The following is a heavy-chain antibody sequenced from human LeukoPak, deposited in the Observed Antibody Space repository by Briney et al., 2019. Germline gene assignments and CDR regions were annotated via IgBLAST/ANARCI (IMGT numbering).Heavy chain of an antibody. J-gene: IGHJ4*02. CDR3: ARDAPQWELPQYFDY. D-gene: IGHD1-26*01. Sequence: PGGSLRLSCAASGFTFSLYNINGVRQAPGRGLEWVSYIRSSSSPIYYADSVKGRFTISRYNAKNSLYLQMNSLRAEDTAVYYCARDAPQWELPQYFDYWGQGTLVTVSS. CDR1: GFTFSLYN. CDR2: IRSSSSPI. V-gene: IGHV3-48*01.